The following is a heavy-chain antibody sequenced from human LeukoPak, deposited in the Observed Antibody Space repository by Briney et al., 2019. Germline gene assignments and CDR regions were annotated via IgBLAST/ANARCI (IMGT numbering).Heavy chain of an antibody. V-gene: IGHV1-8*01. Sequence: GASVKVSCKASGYTFTSYDINWVRQATGQGLEWMGWINPNSGNTGYAQKFQGRVTMTRNTSISTAYMELSSLRPEDTAVYYCARVYYYDSSGYYGRIAFDIWGQGTMVTVSS. CDR3: ARVYYYDSSGYYGRIAFDI. CDR1: GYTFTSYD. J-gene: IGHJ3*02. CDR2: INPNSGNT. D-gene: IGHD3-22*01.